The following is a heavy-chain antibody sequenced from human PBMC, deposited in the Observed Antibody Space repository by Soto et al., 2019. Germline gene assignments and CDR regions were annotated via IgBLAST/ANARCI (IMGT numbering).Heavy chain of an antibody. J-gene: IGHJ4*02. Sequence: QVQLVESGGGVVQPGRSLRLSCAASGFSFSKYVMNWVRQAPGKGLEWVAIIWYDGSNEYYSDYVKGRFTISRDNSKNMLDLQMNSLSVEDTAVYYCARDVTVFGVVTAFDYWGQGTQVTVSS. CDR1: GFSFSKYV. CDR2: IWYDGSNE. V-gene: IGHV3-33*01. D-gene: IGHD3-3*01. CDR3: ARDVTVFGVVTAFDY.